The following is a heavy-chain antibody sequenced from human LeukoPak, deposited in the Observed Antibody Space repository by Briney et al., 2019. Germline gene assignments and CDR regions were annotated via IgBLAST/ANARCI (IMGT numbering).Heavy chain of an antibody. V-gene: IGHV3-23*01. D-gene: IGHD6-13*01. Sequence: GGSLRLSCAASGFTFSSFAMNWVRQAPGKGLEWVSTMSGDATSTYYADPVKGRFTISRDNSKNTLYLQMTSLRAEDTAVYSCAKRTSGSSWYSSDYWGQGPLVTVSS. CDR2: MSGDATST. J-gene: IGHJ4*02. CDR3: AKRTSGSSWYSSDY. CDR1: GFTFSSFA.